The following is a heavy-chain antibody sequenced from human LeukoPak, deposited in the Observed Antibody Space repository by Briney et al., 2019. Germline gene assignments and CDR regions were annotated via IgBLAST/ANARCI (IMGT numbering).Heavy chain of an antibody. J-gene: IGHJ4*02. CDR3: ARARRGWLRFDNFAY. Sequence: ASVKVSCKPSVYTFTGYYMHWLRRARGQGLECMGWINPKIGGTKYAHKFQGRVTMTRDTSISTAYMELSRLRSDDTAVYYCARARRGWLRFDNFAYWGQGTLVTVSS. D-gene: IGHD5-12*01. CDR2: INPKIGGT. V-gene: IGHV1-2*07. CDR1: VYTFTGYY.